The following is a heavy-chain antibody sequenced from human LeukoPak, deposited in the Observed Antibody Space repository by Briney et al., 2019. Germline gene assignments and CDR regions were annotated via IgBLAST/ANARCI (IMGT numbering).Heavy chain of an antibody. CDR1: GGSFSGYY. CDR2: IYTSGST. J-gene: IGHJ6*02. V-gene: IGHV4-4*08. Sequence: SETLSLTCAVYGGSFSGYYWSWIRQPPGKGLEWIGRIYTSGSTNYNPSLKSRVTISLDTSKNQFSLKLSSVTASDTAVYYCARGPYIYNYGMDVWGQGTTVTVSS. D-gene: IGHD2-2*02. CDR3: ARGPYIYNYGMDV.